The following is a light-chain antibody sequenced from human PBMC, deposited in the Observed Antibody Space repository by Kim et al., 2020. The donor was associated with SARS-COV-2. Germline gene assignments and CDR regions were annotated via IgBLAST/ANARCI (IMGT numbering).Light chain of an antibody. CDR3: QSYDTDKVV. Sequence: GKSVTISCPRSGGTIASTYVHWYQQRPGVAPTTLIYEDNLRPSGVPDRFSGSIDSSSNSASLTISGLQTEDEADYYCQSYDTDKVVFGGGTQLTVL. J-gene: IGLJ7*01. V-gene: IGLV6-57*03. CDR1: GGTIASTY. CDR2: EDN.